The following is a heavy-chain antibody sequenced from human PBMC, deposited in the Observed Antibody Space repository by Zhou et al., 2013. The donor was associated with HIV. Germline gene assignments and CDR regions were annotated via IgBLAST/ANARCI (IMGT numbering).Heavy chain of an antibody. CDR1: GYTFMNYD. Sequence: QVQLVQSGGEVKKPGASVKVSCKASGYTFMNYDINWVRQATGQGLEWMGWMNPRSGNTGYAQKFQGRVTVTRNTSINTAYMELSSLRSEDTAVYYCARHRRYGDNSYSFDIWGQGTMVTVSS. CDR3: ARHRRYGDNSYSFDI. J-gene: IGHJ3*02. V-gene: IGHV1-8*01. D-gene: IGHD4-17*01. CDR2: MNPRSGNT.